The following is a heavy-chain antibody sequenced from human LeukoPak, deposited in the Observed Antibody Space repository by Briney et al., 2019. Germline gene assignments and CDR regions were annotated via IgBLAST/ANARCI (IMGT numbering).Heavy chain of an antibody. V-gene: IGHV3-23*01. CDR2: ISGSGGST. J-gene: IGHJ4*02. CDR3: VKGIVVVTARAFDY. CDR1: GFTFSSYA. D-gene: IGHD2-21*02. Sequence: GESLRLSCAASGFTFSSYAMSWVRPARGGGREVFSAISGSGGSTYYADSVKGRFTISRDNSKNTLYLQMSSLRPEDTAVYYCVKGIVVVTARAFDYWGQGTLVTVSS.